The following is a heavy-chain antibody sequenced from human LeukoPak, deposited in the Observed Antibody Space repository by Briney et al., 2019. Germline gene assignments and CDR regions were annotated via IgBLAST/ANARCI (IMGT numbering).Heavy chain of an antibody. CDR2: IKTKGDGGTA. J-gene: IGHJ4*02. CDR1: GFTFNDAW. Sequence: GGSLRLSCAASGFTFNDAWMSWVRQAPGKGLEWVGRIKTKGDGGTADYVAPVKGRFTISRDDSKNTLYLQMNSLKTEDTAVYYCTTISFGDYWGQGTLVTVPS. V-gene: IGHV3-15*01. CDR3: TTISFGDY. D-gene: IGHD3-10*01.